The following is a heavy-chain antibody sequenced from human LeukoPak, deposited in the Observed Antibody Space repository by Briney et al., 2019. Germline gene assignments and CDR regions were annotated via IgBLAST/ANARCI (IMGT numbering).Heavy chain of an antibody. J-gene: IGHJ4*02. V-gene: IGHV3-23*01. Sequence: HRGGSLRLSCAASGFTFSSYAMSWVRQAPGKGLEWVSAISGSGGSTYYADSVKGRFTISRDNSKNTLYLQMNSLRAEDTAVYYCAKVRAEDGGSYYGGEFDYWGQGTLVTVSS. D-gene: IGHD1-26*01. CDR3: AKVRAEDGGSYYGGEFDY. CDR2: ISGSGGST. CDR1: GFTFSSYA.